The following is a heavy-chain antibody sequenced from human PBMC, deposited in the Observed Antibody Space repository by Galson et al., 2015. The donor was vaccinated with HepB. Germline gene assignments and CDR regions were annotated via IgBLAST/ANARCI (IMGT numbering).Heavy chain of an antibody. J-gene: IGHJ6*02. CDR3: ARGLKAAARVYNMDV. Sequence: ETLSLTCTVSGGSISSYYWSWIRQPPGKGLEWIGYIYYSGSTNYNPSLKSRVTISVDTSKNQFSLKLSSVTAADTAVYYCARGLKAAARVYNMDVWGQGTTVTVSS. CDR2: IYYSGST. CDR1: GGSISSYY. D-gene: IGHD6-6*01. V-gene: IGHV4-59*01.